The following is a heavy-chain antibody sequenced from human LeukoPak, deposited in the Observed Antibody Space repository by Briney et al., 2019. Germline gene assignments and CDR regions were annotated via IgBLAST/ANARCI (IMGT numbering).Heavy chain of an antibody. CDR2: INHSGST. D-gene: IGHD5-18*01. J-gene: IGHJ4*02. CDR1: GGSFSGYY. CDR3: ARARDTAMVPTAPDY. Sequence: SETLSLTCAVYGGSFSGYYWSWIRQPPGKGLEWIGEINHSGSTNYNPSLKSRVTIPVDTSKNQFSLKLSSVTAADTAVYYCARARDTAMVPTAPDYWGQGTLVTVSS. V-gene: IGHV4-34*01.